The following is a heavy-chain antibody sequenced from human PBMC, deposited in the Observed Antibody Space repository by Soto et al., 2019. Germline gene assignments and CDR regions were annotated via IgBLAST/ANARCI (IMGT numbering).Heavy chain of an antibody. CDR1: GFAFSNYG. CDR3: ARDRYSYYDFWSGSLPYYYFGMDV. CDR2: IRFDGSNK. J-gene: IGHJ6*02. Sequence: TGGSLRLSCAASGFAFSNYGMHWVRQAPGKGLEWVAAIRFDGSNKYYVDSVKGRFTISRDNAKNSLYLQMNSLRAEDTAVYYCARDRYSYYDFWSGSLPYYYFGMDVWGQGTTVTVSS. V-gene: IGHV3-33*01. D-gene: IGHD3-3*01.